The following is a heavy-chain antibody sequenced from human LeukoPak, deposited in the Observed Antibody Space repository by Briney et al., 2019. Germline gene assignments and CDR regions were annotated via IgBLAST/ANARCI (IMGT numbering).Heavy chain of an antibody. CDR2: ISTYNGDT. CDR1: GYTFTSYD. CDR3: ARLPLAAHNWFDT. V-gene: IGHV1-18*01. Sequence: ASVKVSCKASGYTFTSYDINWVRQAPGQGLEWMGWISTYNGDTNYAQNLQGRVTMTTDTSTSTAYMELRSLRSDDTAVYYCARLPLAAHNWFDTWGQGTLVTVSS. J-gene: IGHJ5*02. D-gene: IGHD2-2*01.